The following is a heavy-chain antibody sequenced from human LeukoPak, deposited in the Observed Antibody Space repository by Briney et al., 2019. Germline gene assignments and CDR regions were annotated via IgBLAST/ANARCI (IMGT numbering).Heavy chain of an antibody. D-gene: IGHD3-3*01. V-gene: IGHV3-15*01. CDR1: GFTFSNAW. CDR3: TTDSGITIFGVVPWYFDY. J-gene: IGHJ4*02. Sequence: PGGSLRLSCAASGFTFSNAWMSWVRQAPGKGLEWVGRIKSKTDGGTTDYAAPVKGRFTISRDDSKNTLYLQMNSLKTEDTAVYYCTTDSGITIFGVVPWYFDYWGQGTLVTVSS. CDR2: IKSKTDGGTT.